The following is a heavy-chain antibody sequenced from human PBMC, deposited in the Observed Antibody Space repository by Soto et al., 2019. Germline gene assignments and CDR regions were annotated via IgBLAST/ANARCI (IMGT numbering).Heavy chain of an antibody. V-gene: IGHV4-61*08. CDR2: IYYSGST. J-gene: IGHJ4*02. Sequence: SETLSLTCTVSGGSISSGGYYWSWIRQHPGKGLEWIGYIYYSGSTNYNPSLKSRVTISVDTSKNQFSLKLSSVTAADTAVYYCARDGYYYDSSGYQRVYYFDYWGQGTLVTVPQ. D-gene: IGHD3-22*01. CDR1: GGSISSGGYY. CDR3: ARDGYYYDSSGYQRVYYFDY.